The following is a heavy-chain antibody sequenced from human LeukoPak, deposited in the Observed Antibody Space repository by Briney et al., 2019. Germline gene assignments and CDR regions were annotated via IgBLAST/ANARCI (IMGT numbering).Heavy chain of an antibody. CDR2: IIPIFGTA. CDR3: ATVYYDFWSGYSPPTHFDY. D-gene: IGHD3-3*01. Sequence: GASVKVSCKASGGTFSSYAISWVRQAPGQGLEWMGGIIPIFGTANYAQKFQGRVTITADESTSTAYMELSSLRSEDTAVYYCATVYYDFWSGYSPPTHFDYWGQGTLVTVSS. J-gene: IGHJ4*02. V-gene: IGHV1-69*13. CDR1: GGTFSSYA.